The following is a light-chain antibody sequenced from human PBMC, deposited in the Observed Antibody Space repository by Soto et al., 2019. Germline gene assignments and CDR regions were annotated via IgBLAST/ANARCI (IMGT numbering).Light chain of an antibody. J-gene: IGKJ5*01. V-gene: IGKV1-13*02. Sequence: AIQFTQSPSSLSASVGDRVTITCRASQGISSSLAWYQQKPGKPPKLLIYAASSLESGVPSRFSGSGSGTDFTFTIRSLQPEDFATYYCQQFNSYSFTIGQGTRLEIK. CDR1: QGISSS. CDR2: AAS. CDR3: QQFNSYSFT.